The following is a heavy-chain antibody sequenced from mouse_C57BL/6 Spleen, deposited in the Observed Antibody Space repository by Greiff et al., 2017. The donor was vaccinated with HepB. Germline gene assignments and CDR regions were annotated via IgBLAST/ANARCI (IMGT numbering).Heavy chain of an antibody. Sequence: EVQRVESGPGLVKPSQSLSLTCSVTGYSITSGYYWTWIRQFPGNKLEWMGYISYDGSNNYNPSLKNRISITRDTSKNQFFLKLNSVTTEDTATYYCAREGLTFYFDYWGQGTTLTVSS. CDR1: GYSITSGYY. J-gene: IGHJ2*01. CDR2: ISYDGSN. V-gene: IGHV3-6*01. CDR3: AREGLTFYFDY. D-gene: IGHD2-2*01.